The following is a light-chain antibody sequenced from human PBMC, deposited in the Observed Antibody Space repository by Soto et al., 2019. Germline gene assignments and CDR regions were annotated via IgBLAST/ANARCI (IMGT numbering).Light chain of an antibody. V-gene: IGLV2-8*01. CDR2: EVS. CDR1: SSDFGGYNY. CDR3: SSYAGSNNQGA. Sequence: QSVLTQPPSASGSPGQSVTISCTGTSSDFGGYNYVSWYQQHPGKAPKLMIYEVSKRPSGVPDRFSGSKSGNTASLTVSGLQAEDEADYYCSSYAGSNNQGAFGTGTKVTVL. J-gene: IGLJ1*01.